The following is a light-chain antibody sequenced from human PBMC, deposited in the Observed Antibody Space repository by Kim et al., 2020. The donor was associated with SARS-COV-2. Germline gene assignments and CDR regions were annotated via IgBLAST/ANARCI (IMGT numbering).Light chain of an antibody. CDR1: QDISNH. Sequence: ASVGDRVTSTCQASQDISNHLNWYQQKPGKAPNLLISDASNLEEGVPSRFSGSGSGTDFTFTINSLQPEDFATYYCQQYDSLPLTFGGGTKVDIK. V-gene: IGKV1-33*01. CDR2: DAS. CDR3: QQYDSLPLT. J-gene: IGKJ4*01.